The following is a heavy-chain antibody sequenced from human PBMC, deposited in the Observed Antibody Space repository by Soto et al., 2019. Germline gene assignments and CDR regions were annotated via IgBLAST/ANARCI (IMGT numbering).Heavy chain of an antibody. Sequence: QVQLVQSGAEVKKPGASVKVSCKVSGYTLTELSMHWVRQAPGKGLEWMGGFDPEDGETIYAQKFQGRVTMTEDTSTDPADMELSSLRSEDTAVYYCARGARILLIPIWFEGMDYWGQGTLVTVSS. V-gene: IGHV1-24*01. CDR2: FDPEDGET. J-gene: IGHJ4*02. D-gene: IGHD5-18*01. CDR3: ARGARILLIPIWFEGMDY. CDR1: GYTLTELS.